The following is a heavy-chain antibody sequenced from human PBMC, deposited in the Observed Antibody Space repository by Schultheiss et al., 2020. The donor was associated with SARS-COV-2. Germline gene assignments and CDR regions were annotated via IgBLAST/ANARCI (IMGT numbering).Heavy chain of an antibody. V-gene: IGHV4-34*01. Sequence: SQTLSLTCAVYGGSFSGYYWSWIRQPPGKGLEWIGEINHSGSTNYNPSLKSRVTISVDTSKNQFSLKLSSVTAADTAVYYCARGGRYDYVWGSYRFLDYWGQGTLVTVSS. CDR3: ARGGRYDYVWGSYRFLDY. CDR2: INHSGST. J-gene: IGHJ4*02. D-gene: IGHD3-16*02. CDR1: GGSFSGYY.